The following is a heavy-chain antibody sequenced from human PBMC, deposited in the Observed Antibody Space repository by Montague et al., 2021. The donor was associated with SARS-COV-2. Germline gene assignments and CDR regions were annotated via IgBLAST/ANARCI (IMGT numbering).Heavy chain of an antibody. CDR1: SGSINSGGFY. V-gene: IGHV4-31*03. Sequence: TRSLTCSVSSGSINSGGFYWSWIRQPPGKGLEWIGYIYYSGSTYYNPSLESRLTTSVDTSKNQFSLNLSSVTAADTAVYYCARSVRGYCNDDSCLARYYYGLDVWGQGTTVTVSS. CDR2: IYYSGST. D-gene: IGHD2-15*01. CDR3: ARSVRGYCNDDSCLARYYYGLDV. J-gene: IGHJ6*02.